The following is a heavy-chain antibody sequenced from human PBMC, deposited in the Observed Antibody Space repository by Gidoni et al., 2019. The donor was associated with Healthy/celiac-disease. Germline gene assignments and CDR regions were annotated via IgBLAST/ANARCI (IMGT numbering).Heavy chain of an antibody. Sequence: QVQLQESGPGLVKPSETLSLTCTVSGGSISSYYWSWIRQTPGKGLEWIGYIYYSGSTNYNPSLKSRVTISVDTSKNQFSLKLSSVTAADTAVYYCARGLGLGGDFDYWGQGTLVTVSS. CDR2: IYYSGST. V-gene: IGHV4-59*01. CDR1: GGSISSYY. CDR3: ARGLGLGGDFDY. D-gene: IGHD1-26*01. J-gene: IGHJ4*02.